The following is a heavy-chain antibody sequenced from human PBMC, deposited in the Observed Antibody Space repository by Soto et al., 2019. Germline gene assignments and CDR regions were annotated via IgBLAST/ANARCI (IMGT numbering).Heavy chain of an antibody. CDR2: INHSGST. J-gene: IGHJ6*03. V-gene: IGHV4-34*01. Sequence: SETLSLTCAVYGGSFSGYYWSWIRQPPGKGLEWIGEINHSGSTNYNPSLKSRATISVDTSKNQFSLKLSSVTAADTAVYYCARSSSWHTYYYYYMDVWGKGTTVTVSS. CDR3: ARSSSWHTYYYYYMDV. D-gene: IGHD6-13*01. CDR1: GGSFSGYY.